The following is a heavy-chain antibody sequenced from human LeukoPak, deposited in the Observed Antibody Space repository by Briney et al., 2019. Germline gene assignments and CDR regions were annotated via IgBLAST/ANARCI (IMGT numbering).Heavy chain of an antibody. V-gene: IGHV4-38-2*02. Sequence: SETLSLACTVSGHSISSGYYWGWIRQPPGKGLEWIGKIYHSGSTYYNPSLKSRVTISVDTSKNQFSLKLSSVTAADTAVYYCARGRRMSRPGGAKGYYMDVWGKGTTVTVSS. D-gene: IGHD2-8*01. CDR1: GHSISSGYY. J-gene: IGHJ6*03. CDR2: IYHSGST. CDR3: ARGRRMSRPGGAKGYYMDV.